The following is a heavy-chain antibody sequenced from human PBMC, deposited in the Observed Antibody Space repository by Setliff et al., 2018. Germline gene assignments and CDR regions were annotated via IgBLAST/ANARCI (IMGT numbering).Heavy chain of an antibody. D-gene: IGHD1-7*01. Sequence: GASVKVSCKASGGTFSSFGMSWVRQAPGQGLEWMGGLIPVLASPNYAPKFYPRVTITAEESTSTVYMELSSLTSADTAVYYCARNALTGTTRKYYYYMDVWGQGTMVTVSS. CDR2: LIPVLASP. CDR1: GGTFSSFG. V-gene: IGHV1-69*13. J-gene: IGHJ6*03. CDR3: ARNALTGTTRKYYYYMDV.